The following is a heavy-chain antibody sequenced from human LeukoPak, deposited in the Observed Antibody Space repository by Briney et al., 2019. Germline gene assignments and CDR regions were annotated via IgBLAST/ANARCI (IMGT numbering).Heavy chain of an antibody. CDR1: GGPISSYY. V-gene: IGHV4-59*01. CDR3: ARARSGSGRGSFDI. D-gene: IGHD6-19*01. CDR2: IFYSGNT. J-gene: IGHJ3*02. Sequence: SETLSLTCTVSGGPISSYYWSWIRQPPGKGLEWIGYIFYSGNTNYNSSLKSRVTISVDTSKNQFSLKLNSVTAADTAVYYCARARSGSGRGSFDIWGQGTMVTVSS.